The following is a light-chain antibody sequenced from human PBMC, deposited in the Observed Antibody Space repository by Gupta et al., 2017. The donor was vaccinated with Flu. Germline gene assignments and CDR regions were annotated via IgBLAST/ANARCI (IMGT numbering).Light chain of an antibody. Sequence: SALTHPPSASGSPGQSVTISCTGTSSDVGNYDYVSWYPQHPGKAPKLMIYEVNKRPSGIPDRFSGSKSGNTASLTVSGLQAEDEADYYCSSYAGSNNFVVFGGGTKLTVL. CDR2: EVN. CDR1: SSDVGNYDY. V-gene: IGLV2-8*01. CDR3: SSYAGSNNFVV. J-gene: IGLJ2*01.